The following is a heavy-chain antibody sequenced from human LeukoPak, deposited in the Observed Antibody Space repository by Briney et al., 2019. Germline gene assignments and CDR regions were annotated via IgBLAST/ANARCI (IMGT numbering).Heavy chain of an antibody. CDR3: ARQPFATPFDY. CDR1: GDSVSGVY. D-gene: IGHD2-15*01. CDR2: VYYSGDT. J-gene: IGHJ4*02. Sequence: SETLSLTCTVSGDSVSGVYWSWIRQPPVKGLEWIGYVYYSGDTNYNPSLKSRVTMSLDTSKNQVSLTLSSVTAADTAVYYCARQPFATPFDYWGRGTLLTVSS. V-gene: IGHV4-59*08.